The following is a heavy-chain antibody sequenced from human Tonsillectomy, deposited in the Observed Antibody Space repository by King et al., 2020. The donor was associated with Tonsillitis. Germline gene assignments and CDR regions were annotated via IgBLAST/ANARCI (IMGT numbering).Heavy chain of an antibody. CDR3: AKRGSYYYGSGPDY. V-gene: IGHV4-31*03. D-gene: IGHD3-10*01. J-gene: IGHJ4*02. CDR1: GGSLSVGGHY. Sequence: QLQESGPGLVKPSQTLSLTCTVSGGSLSVGGHYWSWLRQHPKKGLEWIGYIYYSGDTYYNPSLKSRVTISVDMSKNQFSLKLSSVTAADPAVYYCAKRGSYYYGSGPDYWGQGTLVTVSS. CDR2: IYYSGDT.